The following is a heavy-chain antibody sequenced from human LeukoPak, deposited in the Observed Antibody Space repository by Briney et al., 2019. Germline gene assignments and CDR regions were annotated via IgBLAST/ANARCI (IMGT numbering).Heavy chain of an antibody. J-gene: IGHJ5*01. D-gene: IGHD2-2*01. Sequence: SETLSLTCAVYGGSFSGYYWSWIRQPPGKGLEWIGEINHSGSTNYNPSLKSRVTISVDTSKNQFSLKLSSVTAADTAVYYCARLDCSSTSCHSGWFDSWGQGTLVTVSS. CDR2: INHSGST. CDR1: GGSFSGYY. V-gene: IGHV4-34*01. CDR3: ARLDCSSTSCHSGWFDS.